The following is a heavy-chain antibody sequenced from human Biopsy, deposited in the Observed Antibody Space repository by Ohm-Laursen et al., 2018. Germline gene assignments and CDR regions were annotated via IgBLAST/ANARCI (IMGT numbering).Heavy chain of an antibody. D-gene: IGHD1-26*01. CDR2: IIPIPNVA. Sequence: VKISRKASGDSFTSYAIGWVRQAPGQGLEWMGGIIPIPNVATYAQKFQGRITITADESTSTAYMELNSLTSDDTAVYFCARGEGSSWFDPWGHGTLVTVSS. J-gene: IGHJ5*02. CDR1: GDSFTSYA. V-gene: IGHV1-69*10. CDR3: ARGEGSSWFDP.